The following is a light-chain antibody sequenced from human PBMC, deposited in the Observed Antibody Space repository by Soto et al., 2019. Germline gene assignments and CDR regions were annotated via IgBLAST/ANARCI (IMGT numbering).Light chain of an antibody. CDR3: MQVLQSPGWT. V-gene: IGKV2-28*01. CDR1: QSLLHSNGYNY. CDR2: LGS. J-gene: IGKJ1*01. Sequence: DLVMTQSPLSLPVTPGEPASISCRSSQSLLHSNGYNYLDWYLQKPGQSPQLLIYLGSNRASGVPDRFSGSGSGTDFTLKSSRVEAEDVGVYYCMQVLQSPGWTFGQGTKVEIK.